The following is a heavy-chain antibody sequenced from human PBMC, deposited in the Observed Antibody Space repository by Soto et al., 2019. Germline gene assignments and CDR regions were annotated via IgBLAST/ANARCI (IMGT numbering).Heavy chain of an antibody. Sequence: EVQLLESGGGFVQPGGSLRLSCAASGITFSTYAMSWVRRAPGKGLEWVSTIGTNGADKQYADFVKGRFTVSRDRSDGTLSLQTNRLRAEDTAVYYCAADYLRHNSLNGYYYSYGMDVWGQGTTVTVSS. CDR3: AADYLRHNSLNGYYYSYGMDV. V-gene: IGHV3-23*01. CDR2: IGTNGADK. CDR1: GITFSTYA. J-gene: IGHJ6*02. D-gene: IGHD4-17*01.